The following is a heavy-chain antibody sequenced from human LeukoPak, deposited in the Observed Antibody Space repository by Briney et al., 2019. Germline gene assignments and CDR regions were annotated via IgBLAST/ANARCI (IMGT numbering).Heavy chain of an antibody. CDR1: GCTVSSNY. J-gene: IGHJ4*02. CDR2: IYSSGST. V-gene: IGHV3-53*01. CDR3: ARESGQWLDYYFDY. Sequence: GGSLRLSCAASGCTVSSNYMSWVRQAPGKGLEWVGDIYSSGSTYYEASLKGRFTISRDNSKNTLYLQMNSLRAEDTAVYYCARESGQWLDYYFDYWGQGSLVT. D-gene: IGHD6-19*01.